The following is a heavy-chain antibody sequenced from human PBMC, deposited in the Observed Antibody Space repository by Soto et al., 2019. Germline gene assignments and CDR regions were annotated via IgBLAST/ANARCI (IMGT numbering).Heavy chain of an antibody. Sequence: ASVKVSCKVSGYTLTELSMHWVRQAPGKGLEWMGGFDPEDGETIYAQKFQGRVTMTEDTSTDTAYMELSSLRSEDTAVYYFATPPGIAVAGAFDIWGQGTMVTVSS. J-gene: IGHJ3*02. D-gene: IGHD6-19*01. CDR2: FDPEDGET. CDR1: GYTLTELS. CDR3: ATPPGIAVAGAFDI. V-gene: IGHV1-24*01.